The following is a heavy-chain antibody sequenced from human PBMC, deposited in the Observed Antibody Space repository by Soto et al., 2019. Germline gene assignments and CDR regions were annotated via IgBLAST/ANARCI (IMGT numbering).Heavy chain of an antibody. CDR1: VGSISSYY. CDR3: ERMITMVRGVIINYSDY. V-gene: IGHV4-59*01. Sequence: PSETLSLTCTVSVGSISSYYWSFIRQPPGKGLEWIGYIYYSGSTNYNPSLKIRVTISVDTSKNQFSLKLSSVTAADTAVYYCERMITMVRGVIINYSDYWGQGTLVTVSS. CDR2: IYYSGST. D-gene: IGHD3-10*01. J-gene: IGHJ4*02.